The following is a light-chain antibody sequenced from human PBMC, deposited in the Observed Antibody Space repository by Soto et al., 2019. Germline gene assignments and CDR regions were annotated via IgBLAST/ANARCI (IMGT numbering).Light chain of an antibody. CDR1: QNFNSSY. CDR2: SAS. V-gene: IGKV3-20*01. J-gene: IGKJ1*01. CDR3: QQYGSSPWT. Sequence: EIVLTQSPGTLSLSPGERATLSCRASQNFNSSYLAWYQQKPGQAPRLLIYSASSRATGISDRFIGSGSGTDFALTISRLEPEDFAVYYCQQYGSSPWTFGQGTKVEIK.